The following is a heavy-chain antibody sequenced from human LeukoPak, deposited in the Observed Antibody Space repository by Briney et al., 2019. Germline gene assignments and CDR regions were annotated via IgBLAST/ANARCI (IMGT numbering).Heavy chain of an antibody. Sequence: SETLSLTCTVSGGSISSYYWSWIRQPAGKGLEWIGRIYTSGSTNYNPPLQSRVTMSVDTSKNQFSLKLSSVTAADTAVYYCARERSGYYSRRWYFDLWGRGTLVTVSS. J-gene: IGHJ2*01. D-gene: IGHD3-3*01. CDR2: IYTSGST. CDR3: ARERSGYYSRRWYFDL. CDR1: GGSISSYY. V-gene: IGHV4-4*07.